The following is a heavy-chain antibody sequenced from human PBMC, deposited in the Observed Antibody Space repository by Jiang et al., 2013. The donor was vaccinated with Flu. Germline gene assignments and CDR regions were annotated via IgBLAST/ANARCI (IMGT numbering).Heavy chain of an antibody. CDR1: DGSISSGDYY. D-gene: IGHD2-2*01. Sequence: GLVKPSQTLSLTCTVSDGSISSGDYYWSWIRQPPGKGLEWIGYIYYSGSTYYNPSLKSRVTISVDTSKNQFSLKLSSVTAADTAVYYCARTYQTIVVVPAATKDYYMDVWGKGTTVTVSS. CDR2: IYYSGST. J-gene: IGHJ6*03. V-gene: IGHV4-30-4*01. CDR3: ARTYQTIVVVPAATKDYYMDV.